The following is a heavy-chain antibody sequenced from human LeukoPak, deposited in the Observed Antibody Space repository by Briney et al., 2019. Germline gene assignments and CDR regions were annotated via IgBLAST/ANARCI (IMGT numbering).Heavy chain of an antibody. D-gene: IGHD3-22*01. Sequence: ASVKVSCKTSGYTFSRYGISWARQAPGQGLEWMGCIIGYSVNTKYAQNLQGRVTMTTDTSTSTAYMELRSLTSDDTAVYYCARGHYYDSSGYYHFDYWGQGTLVTVSS. J-gene: IGHJ4*02. CDR1: GYTFSRYG. CDR2: IIGYSVNT. CDR3: ARGHYYDSSGYYHFDY. V-gene: IGHV1-18*01.